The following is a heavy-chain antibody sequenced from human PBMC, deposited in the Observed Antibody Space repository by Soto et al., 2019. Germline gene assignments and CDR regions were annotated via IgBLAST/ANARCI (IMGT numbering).Heavy chain of an antibody. D-gene: IGHD4-17*01. V-gene: IGHV4-31*03. CDR3: ARAVGDYYYYYYMDV. CDR1: GGSISSGGYY. CDR2: IYYSGST. Sequence: SETLSLTCTVSGGSISSGGYYWSWIRQHPGKGLEWIGYIYYSGSTYYNPSLKSRVTISVDTSKNQFSLKLSSVTAADTAVYYCARAVGDYYYYYYMDVWGKGTTVTVSS. J-gene: IGHJ6*03.